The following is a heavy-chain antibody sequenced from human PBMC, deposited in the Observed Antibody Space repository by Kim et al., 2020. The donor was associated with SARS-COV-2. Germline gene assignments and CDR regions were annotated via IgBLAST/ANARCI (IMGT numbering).Heavy chain of an antibody. J-gene: IGHJ3*02. D-gene: IGHD1-26*01. Sequence: RTYFADSVKGRFTISRDNSKNTLYLQMGSLRAEDMAVYYCARIGGNEALDIWGQGTMVSVS. CDR3: ARIGGNEALDI. CDR2: RT. V-gene: IGHV3-64*02.